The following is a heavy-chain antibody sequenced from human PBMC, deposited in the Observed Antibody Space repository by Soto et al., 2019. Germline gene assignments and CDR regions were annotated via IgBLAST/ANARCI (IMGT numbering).Heavy chain of an antibody. J-gene: IGHJ4*02. CDR1: GFTFTDYW. CDR2: IFPDDSDI. Sequence: PGESLKISCKASGFTFTDYWIGWLRQMPGKGLEWMGIIFPDDSDIKYSTSFQGQVIISADRSITTAYLQMSSLRAEDMAVYYCARGSNGYHFDYWGQGTLVTVSS. CDR3: ARGSNGYHFDY. V-gene: IGHV5-51*01. D-gene: IGHD5-12*01.